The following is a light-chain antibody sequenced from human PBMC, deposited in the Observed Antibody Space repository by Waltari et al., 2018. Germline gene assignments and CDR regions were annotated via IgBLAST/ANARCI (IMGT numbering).Light chain of an antibody. CDR2: YNN. Sequence: QSVLTQPPSVSAAPGQKVTISCSGSSSNIGNNYVSWYQQLPGAAPKLLMYYNNERPLAMPGRFSGSKSCTSATLGSTGLQTGDEADYYCGTWESSLSAWVFGGGTKLTVL. CDR1: SSNIGNNY. V-gene: IGLV1-51*01. J-gene: IGLJ3*02. CDR3: GTWESSLSAWV.